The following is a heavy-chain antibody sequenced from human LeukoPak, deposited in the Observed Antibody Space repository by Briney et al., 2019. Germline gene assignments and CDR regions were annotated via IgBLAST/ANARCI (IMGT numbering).Heavy chain of an antibody. CDR2: ISGSGAGT. Sequence: GGSLRLSCAASGFTFSSYAMSWVRQAPGKGLEWVSGISGSGAGTYYADSVTGRFTVSRDNSKNTLYLQMNSLRAADTAAYYCAKEAGYSSGWYDYWGQGTLVTVS. CDR3: AKEAGYSSGWYDY. V-gene: IGHV3-23*01. D-gene: IGHD6-19*01. CDR1: GFTFSSYA. J-gene: IGHJ4*02.